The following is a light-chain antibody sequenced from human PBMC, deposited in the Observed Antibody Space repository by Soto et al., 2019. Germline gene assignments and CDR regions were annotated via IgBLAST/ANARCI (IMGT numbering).Light chain of an antibody. J-gene: IGKJ3*01. CDR1: QPVSANY. CDR3: HQYHRSPFT. Sequence: VVLTQSPATLSLSPGERATLSCRANQPVSANYLAWYQQKPGQAPRLLIYGASSRATGIPDRFSGSGSGTDFTLTISSLEPEDFAVFYCHQYHRSPFTFGPGPKVDI. CDR2: GAS. V-gene: IGKV3-20*01.